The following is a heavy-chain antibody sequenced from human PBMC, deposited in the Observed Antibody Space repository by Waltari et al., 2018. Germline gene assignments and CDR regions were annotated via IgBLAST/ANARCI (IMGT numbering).Heavy chain of an antibody. CDR2: IYYSGST. CDR3: ARRSMGYSYGV. Sequence: QLQLQESGPGLVKPSETLSLTCTVSGGSISSSSYYWGWIRQPPGKGLEWIGSIYYSGSTYYNPSLKSRVTISVDTSKNQFSLKLSSVTAADTAVYYCARRSMGYSYGVWGQGTLVTVSS. J-gene: IGHJ4*02. D-gene: IGHD5-18*01. V-gene: IGHV4-39*01. CDR1: GGSISSSSYY.